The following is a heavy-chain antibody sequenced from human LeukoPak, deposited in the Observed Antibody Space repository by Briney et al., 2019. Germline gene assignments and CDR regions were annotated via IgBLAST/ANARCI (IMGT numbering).Heavy chain of an antibody. CDR1: GFTFSSYA. D-gene: IGHD3-9*01. CDR3: VKGFYDILTGYLPPPAFDY. J-gene: IGHJ4*02. V-gene: IGHV3-23*01. CDR2: ISGSGGST. Sequence: GGSLRLSCAASGFTFSSYAMSWVRQAPGKGLEWVSAISGSGGSTYYADSVKGRFTISRDNSKNTLYLQMNSLRAEDTAVYYCVKGFYDILTGYLPPPAFDYWGQGTLVTVSS.